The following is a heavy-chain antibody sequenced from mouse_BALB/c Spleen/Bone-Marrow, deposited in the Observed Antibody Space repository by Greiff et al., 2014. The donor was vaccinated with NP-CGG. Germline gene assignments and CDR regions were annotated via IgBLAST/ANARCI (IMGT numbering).Heavy chain of an antibody. J-gene: IGHJ2*01. CDR1: GFSLTDYG. D-gene: IGHD1-1*01. Sequence: VKLMESGPGLVSPSQILSITCTVSGFSLTDYGVSWIRQPPGKGLEWLGVVWGGGITYYNSTLKSRLSITKDNSKSQVFLKMNSLQTDDTAMYYCAKHDTTVVVDYWGQGTTLTVSS. V-gene: IGHV2-6-5*01. CDR3: AKHDTTVVVDY. CDR2: VWGGGIT.